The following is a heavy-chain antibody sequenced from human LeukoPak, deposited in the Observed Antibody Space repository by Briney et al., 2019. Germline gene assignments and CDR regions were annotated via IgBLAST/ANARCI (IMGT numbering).Heavy chain of an antibody. D-gene: IGHD2-15*01. CDR3: ARWGYCSGGSCYPRDYYFDY. V-gene: IGHV3-30*02. J-gene: IGHJ4*02. Sequence: GGSLRLSCAASGFTFSSYGMHWVRQAPGKGLEWVAFIRYDGSNKYYADSVKGRFTISRDNSKNTLYLQMNSLRAEDTAVYYCARWGYCSGGSCYPRDYYFDYWGQGTLVTVSS. CDR1: GFTFSSYG. CDR2: IRYDGSNK.